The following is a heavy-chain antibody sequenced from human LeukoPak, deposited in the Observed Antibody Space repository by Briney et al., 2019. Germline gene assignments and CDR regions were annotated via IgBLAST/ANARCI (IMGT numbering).Heavy chain of an antibody. CDR3: AKDKHSSGWPFDY. CDR1: GFTFSSYA. Sequence: GGSLRLSCAASGFTFSSYAMSWVRQAPGKGLERVSAISGSGGSTYYADSVKGRFTISRDNSKNTLYLQMNSLRAEDTAVYYCAKDKHSSGWPFDYWGQGTLVTVSS. V-gene: IGHV3-23*01. CDR2: ISGSGGST. J-gene: IGHJ4*02. D-gene: IGHD6-19*01.